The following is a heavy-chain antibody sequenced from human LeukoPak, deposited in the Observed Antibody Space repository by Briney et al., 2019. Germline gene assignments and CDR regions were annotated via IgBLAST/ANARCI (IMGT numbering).Heavy chain of an antibody. CDR2: INAGNGNT. V-gene: IGHV1-3*01. Sequence: ASVKVSCKASRYTFTSYAMHWVRQAPGQRLEWMGWINAGNGNTKYSQKFQGRVTITRDTSADTAYMELSSLRSEDTAVYYCARLKYCTNGVCYAGFDYWGQGTLVTVSS. J-gene: IGHJ4*02. D-gene: IGHD2-8*01. CDR3: ARLKYCTNGVCYAGFDY. CDR1: RYTFTSYA.